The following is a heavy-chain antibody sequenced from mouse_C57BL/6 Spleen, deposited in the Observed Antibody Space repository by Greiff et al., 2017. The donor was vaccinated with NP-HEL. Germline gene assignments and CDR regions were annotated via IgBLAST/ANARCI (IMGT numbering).Heavy chain of an antibody. J-gene: IGHJ3*01. Sequence: EVQLQESGPGMVKPSQSLSLTCTVTGYSITSGYDWHWIRHFPGNKLEWMGYISYSGSSNYNPSLKSRISITHDTSKNHFFLKLNSVTTEDTATYYCASAPYDYDGAWFAYWGQGTLVTVSA. V-gene: IGHV3-1*01. CDR1: GYSITSGYD. D-gene: IGHD2-4*01. CDR3: ASAPYDYDGAWFAY. CDR2: ISYSGSS.